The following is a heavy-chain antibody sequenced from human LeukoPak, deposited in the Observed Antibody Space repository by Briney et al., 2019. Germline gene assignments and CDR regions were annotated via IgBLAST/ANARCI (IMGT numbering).Heavy chain of an antibody. D-gene: IGHD1-26*01. CDR1: GFTFSSYG. J-gene: IGHJ6*02. CDR3: AKEEWERKYFHGMDV. V-gene: IGHV3-33*06. Sequence: GGSLRLSCAASGFTFSSYGMHWVRQAPGKGLEWVAVIWYDGSNKYYADSVKGRYTLSRDNSKNTLYLQMNSLRAEDTAVYYCAKEEWERKYFHGMDVWGQGATFTDFS. CDR2: IWYDGSNK.